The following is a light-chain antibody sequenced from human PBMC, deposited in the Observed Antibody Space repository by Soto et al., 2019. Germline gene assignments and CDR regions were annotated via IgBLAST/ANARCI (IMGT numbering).Light chain of an antibody. CDR3: QQYNNWPPLT. CDR2: CAS. V-gene: IGKV3-15*01. J-gene: IGKJ4*01. CDR1: QSVSSN. Sequence: EIVMTQSPATLSVSPGERATLSCRASQSVSSNLAWYQQKPGQAPRRLIYCASTRATGIPARFSGSGSGTEFSITISSLQSEDFAVYYCQQYNNWPPLTFGGGTKVEIK.